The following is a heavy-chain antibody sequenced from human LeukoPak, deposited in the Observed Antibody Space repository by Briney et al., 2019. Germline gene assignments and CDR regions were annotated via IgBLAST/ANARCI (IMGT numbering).Heavy chain of an antibody. CDR2: ISSSGRTI. CDR3: ARAAIAAARIYYYMDV. D-gene: IGHD6-13*01. J-gene: IGHJ6*03. V-gene: IGHV3-11*04. CDR1: GFTFSDYY. Sequence: GGSLRLSCAASGFTFSDYYMSWIRQAPGKGLEWVSYISSSGRTIYYADSVKGRFTISRDNAENSLYPQMNSLRAEDTAVYYCARAAIAAARIYYYMDVWGKGTTVTVSS.